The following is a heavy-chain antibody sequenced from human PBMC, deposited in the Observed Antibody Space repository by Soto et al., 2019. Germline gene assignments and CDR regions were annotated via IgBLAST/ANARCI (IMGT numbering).Heavy chain of an antibody. D-gene: IGHD4-17*01. J-gene: IGHJ4*01. Sequence: EVQLSESGGGLAQPGGSLRLSCEGSGFTFSDFAISWVRQAPGKGLEWVSVVSGNGDVTRYADSVKGRFATSRDNSKNTMFLQMNSLTAEDTAIYSCAKDGIQTVTFDYWGRGTLVTVSS. CDR3: AKDGIQTVTFDY. CDR1: GFTFSDFA. CDR2: VSGNGDVT. V-gene: IGHV3-23*01.